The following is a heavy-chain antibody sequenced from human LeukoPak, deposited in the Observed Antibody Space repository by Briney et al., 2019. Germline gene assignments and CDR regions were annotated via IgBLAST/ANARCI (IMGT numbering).Heavy chain of an antibody. Sequence: GGSLRLSRAASGFTFSSYAMSWVRQAPGKGLQWVANILASGSPTYYADSVKGRFIISRDNSKNTVYLQMNSLRVEDTAIYYCAKDLRPDGVDNFDHWGQGILVTVSS. V-gene: IGHV3-23*01. CDR2: ILASGSPT. CDR3: AKDLRPDGVDNFDH. D-gene: IGHD2-8*01. CDR1: GFTFSSYA. J-gene: IGHJ4*02.